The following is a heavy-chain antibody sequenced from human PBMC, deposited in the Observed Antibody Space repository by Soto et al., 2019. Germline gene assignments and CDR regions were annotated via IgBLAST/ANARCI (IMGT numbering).Heavy chain of an antibody. D-gene: IGHD6-6*01. Sequence: EVQLLESGGGLVQPGGSLRLSCAASGFTFNNYAMSWVRQAPGKGLAWVSGVSGSGGATYHADSVKGRFPISRDNSKKTRYLQMNSRRAEDTAVYYCAKHGYTSSFLEYFQHWGQGTRVTVSS. CDR2: VSGSGGAT. CDR3: AKHGYTSSFLEYFQH. V-gene: IGHV3-23*01. CDR1: GFTFNNYA. J-gene: IGHJ1*01.